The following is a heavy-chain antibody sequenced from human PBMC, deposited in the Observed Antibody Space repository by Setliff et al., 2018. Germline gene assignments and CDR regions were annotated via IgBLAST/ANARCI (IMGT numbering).Heavy chain of an antibody. CDR1: GYTFTSYG. J-gene: IGHJ3*02. V-gene: IGHV1-18*01. Sequence: ASVKVSCKASGYTFTSYGISWVRQAPGQGLEWMGWISAYNGNTNYAQKLQGRVTMTTDTYTSTAYRELRSLRSDDTAVYYCARDTKFLEWFQNGVAFDIWGQGTMVPVSS. D-gene: IGHD3-3*01. CDR3: ARDTKFLEWFQNGVAFDI. CDR2: ISAYNGNT.